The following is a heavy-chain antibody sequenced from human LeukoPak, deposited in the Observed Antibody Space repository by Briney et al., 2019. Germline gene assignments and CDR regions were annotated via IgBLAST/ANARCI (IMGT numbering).Heavy chain of an antibody. Sequence: GGSLRLSCAAPGFTFSEYYMSWIRQAPGKELEWVSYISSSGSTIYYAASVKGLFTISRDNAKNSLYLQMNSLSAEDTAVYYCARFLAYCGGDCYSGFWFDYWGQGTLVTVSS. CDR3: ARFLAYCGGDCYSGFWFDY. CDR2: ISSSGSTI. V-gene: IGHV3-11*01. J-gene: IGHJ4*02. D-gene: IGHD2-21*02. CDR1: GFTFSEYY.